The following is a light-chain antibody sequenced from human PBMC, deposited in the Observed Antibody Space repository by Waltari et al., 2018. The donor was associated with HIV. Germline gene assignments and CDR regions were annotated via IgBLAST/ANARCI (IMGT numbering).Light chain of an antibody. CDR1: QSLLHSNGYND. J-gene: IGKJ1*01. Sequence: DIVMTQTPLSLPVTPGEPASISCRSSQSLLHSNGYNDLDWYLQKPGQSPQLRIYLGSNRASVVPDRVSDSGSGSDFTLKISRVEAEDVGVYYCMQAIQTPRTFVQGTKVEIK. V-gene: IGKV2-28*01. CDR2: LGS. CDR3: MQAIQTPRT.